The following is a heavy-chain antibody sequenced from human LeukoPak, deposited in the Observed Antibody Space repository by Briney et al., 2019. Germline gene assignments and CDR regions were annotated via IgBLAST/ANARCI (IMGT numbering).Heavy chain of an antibody. D-gene: IGHD6-19*01. V-gene: IGHV1-18*01. CDR2: ISAYNGNT. Sequence: ASVKVSCKASGYTFITYDISWVRQAPGQGLEWMGWISAYNGNTNYAQTLQGRVTMTTESSTNTAYMELRSLRSDDTAVYYCARSAVADTLSAYYFGYWGQGTLVTVSS. J-gene: IGHJ4*02. CDR1: GYTFITYD. CDR3: ARSAVADTLSAYYFGY.